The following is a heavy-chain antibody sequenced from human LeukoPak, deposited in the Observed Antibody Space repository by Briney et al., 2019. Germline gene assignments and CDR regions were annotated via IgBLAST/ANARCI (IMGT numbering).Heavy chain of an antibody. CDR2: ISSDGGST. CDR1: GFTFSRYG. D-gene: IGHD1-14*01. Sequence: GGSLRLSCVASGFTFSRYGMHWVRQAPVKGLEYVSGISSDGGSTYYGDSVKGRFTISRDNSKNTVDLQMGSLRPEDMAVYYCAREERSLGFRTFDIWGQGTMVTVSS. CDR3: AREERSLGFRTFDI. V-gene: IGHV3-64*02. J-gene: IGHJ3*02.